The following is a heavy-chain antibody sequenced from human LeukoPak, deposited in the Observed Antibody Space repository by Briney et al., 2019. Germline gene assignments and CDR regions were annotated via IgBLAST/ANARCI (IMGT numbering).Heavy chain of an antibody. J-gene: IGHJ6*03. V-gene: IGHV1-2*02. D-gene: IGHD6-13*01. Sequence: ASVKVSCKASGYTFIGYYLRWVRQAPGQGLEWMGWINPNSGSTNYVQKFQGRVTMTRDTSISAAYMELSRLRSDDTAVYYCARGPSWQQLVTLMSGYYYYMDIWGKGTTVTVSS. CDR1: GYTFIGYY. CDR3: ARGPSWQQLVTLMSGYYYYMDI. CDR2: INPNSGST.